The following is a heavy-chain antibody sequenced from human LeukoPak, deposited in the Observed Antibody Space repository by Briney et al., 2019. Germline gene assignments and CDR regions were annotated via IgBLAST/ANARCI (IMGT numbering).Heavy chain of an antibody. CDR3: ARGDAGYCSSTSCTDEQQLVPPGY. J-gene: IGHJ4*02. V-gene: IGHV4-4*02. CDR2: IYHSGST. CDR1: GGSISSSNW. Sequence: SGTLSLTCAVSGGSISSSNWWSWVRQPPGKGLEWIGEIYHSGSTNYNPSLKSRVTISVDKSKNQFSLKLSSVTAADTAVYYCARGDAGYCSSTSCTDEQQLVPPGYWGQGTLVTVSS. D-gene: IGHD2-2*01.